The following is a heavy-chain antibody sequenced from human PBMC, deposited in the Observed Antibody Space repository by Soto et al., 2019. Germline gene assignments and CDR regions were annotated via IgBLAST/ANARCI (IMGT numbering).Heavy chain of an antibody. Sequence: QVQLVQSGDEVKKPGASVKVSCKASGYIFVNYGIAWVRQAPRQGLEWMGWISPYTGNTHSASKVQGRLTMTTDTSTSTADMDLGRLTSDDTAVYYGVTVDNYVTPTPQDVWGQGTTVTVSS. D-gene: IGHD3-16*01. CDR1: GYIFVNYG. V-gene: IGHV1-18*01. CDR2: ISPYTGNT. CDR3: VTVDNYVTPTPQDV. J-gene: IGHJ6*02.